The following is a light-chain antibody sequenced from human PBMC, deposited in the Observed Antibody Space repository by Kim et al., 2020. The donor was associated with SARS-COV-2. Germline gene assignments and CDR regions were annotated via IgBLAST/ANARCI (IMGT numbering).Light chain of an antibody. Sequence: ASVGDRVTITCRASQRISSWLAWYQQKPGKAPNLLIYKASSLESGVPSRFSGSGSGTEFTLTISSLQPDDFATYYCQHYNGYSWTFGQGTKVDIK. CDR3: QHYNGYSWT. V-gene: IGKV1-5*03. CDR1: QRISSW. J-gene: IGKJ1*01. CDR2: KAS.